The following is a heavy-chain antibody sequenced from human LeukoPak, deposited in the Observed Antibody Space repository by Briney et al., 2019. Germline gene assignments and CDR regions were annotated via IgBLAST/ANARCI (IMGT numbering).Heavy chain of an antibody. J-gene: IGHJ4*02. D-gene: IGHD5-12*01. V-gene: IGHV1-18*01. CDR3: ARDSTWQLDY. CDR2: IGVFNGNR. CDR1: GYTFSRYG. Sequence: GASVKVSCKTSGYTFSRYGFGWVRQAPGQGLEWIGWIGVFNGNRNYAKSVQGRITLTADTSTNTTYMELRSLTSDDTAVYFCARDSTWQLDYWGQGTLVTVSS.